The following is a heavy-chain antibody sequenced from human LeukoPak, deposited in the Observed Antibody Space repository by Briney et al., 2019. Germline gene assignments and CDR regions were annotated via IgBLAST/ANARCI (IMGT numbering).Heavy chain of an antibody. J-gene: IGHJ4*02. CDR2: IGIRGDT. V-gene: IGHV3-13*01. CDR3: ARGGLHVSGIDEFDY. CDR1: GFTFNDYD. D-gene: IGHD6-19*01. Sequence: PGGSLRLSCAASGFTFNDYDMHWIRQVIGKGLEWVSAIGIRGDTHYSGSVKGRFTISRENAESSLYLQMNSLRAEDTAVYYCARGGLHVSGIDEFDYWGQGTLVTVSS.